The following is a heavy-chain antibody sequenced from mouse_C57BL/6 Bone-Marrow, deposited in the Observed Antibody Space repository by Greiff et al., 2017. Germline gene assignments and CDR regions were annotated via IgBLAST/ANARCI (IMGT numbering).Heavy chain of an antibody. CDR1: GYTFTSYW. CDR2: IDPSDSYT. J-gene: IGHJ4*01. D-gene: IGHD1-1*02. Sequence: QVQLKQPGAELVKPGASVKLSCKASGYTFTSYWMQWVKQRPGQGLEWIGEIDPSDSYTNYNQKFKGKATLTVDTSSSTAYMQLSSLTSEDSAVYYCARKDYLDYWGQGTSVTVSS. V-gene: IGHV1-50*01. CDR3: ARKDYLDY.